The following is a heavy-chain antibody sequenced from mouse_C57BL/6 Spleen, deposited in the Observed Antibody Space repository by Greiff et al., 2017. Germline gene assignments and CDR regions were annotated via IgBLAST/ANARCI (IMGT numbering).Heavy chain of an antibody. CDR3: ARGNRNYDFGY. V-gene: IGHV1-81*01. CDR1: GYTFTSYG. CDR2: IYPRSGNT. D-gene: IGHD2-5*01. J-gene: IGHJ2*01. Sequence: QVQLQQSGAELARPGASVKLSCKASGYTFTSYGISWVKQRPGQGLEWIGEIYPRSGNTYYNEKFKGKATLTADKSSSTAYMELRSLTSEDSAVYFCARGNRNYDFGYWGPGTTLTAYS.